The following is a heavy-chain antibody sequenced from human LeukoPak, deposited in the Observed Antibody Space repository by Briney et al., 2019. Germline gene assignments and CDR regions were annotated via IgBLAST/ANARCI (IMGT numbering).Heavy chain of an antibody. D-gene: IGHD3-10*01. Sequence: SETLSLTCTVSGGSISSYYWSWIRQPPGKRLEWIGHIYYSGSTYYNPSLKSRVTISVDTSKNQFSLKLSSVTAADTAVYYCARDRKWFGESGLWGQGTLVTVSS. V-gene: IGHV4-59*12. CDR3: ARDRKWFGESGL. CDR2: IYYSGST. CDR1: GGSISSYY. J-gene: IGHJ4*02.